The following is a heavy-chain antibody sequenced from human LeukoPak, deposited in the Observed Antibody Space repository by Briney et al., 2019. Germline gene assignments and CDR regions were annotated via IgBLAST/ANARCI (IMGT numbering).Heavy chain of an antibody. V-gene: IGHV4-39*01. Sequence: SETLSLTCTVSGGSISSSSNYYGVWIRQSPGKGLEWIGSIYYTGSTYYNPSLKSRVTISVDTSKNQFSLKLSSVTAADTAVYYCARREIVAAPGVRAQDFDIWGQGTMVTVS. J-gene: IGHJ3*02. CDR3: ARREIVAAPGVRAQDFDI. D-gene: IGHD2-2*01. CDR1: GGSISSSSNY. CDR2: IYYTGST.